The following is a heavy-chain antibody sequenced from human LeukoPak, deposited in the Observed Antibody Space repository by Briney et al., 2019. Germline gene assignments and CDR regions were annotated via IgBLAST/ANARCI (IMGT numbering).Heavy chain of an antibody. J-gene: IGHJ6*02. Sequence: GGSLRLSCAASGFTISSNYMSWVRQAPGKGLEWVSVIYSGGSRYYTDSVTGRFTISRDNSKNTLYLQMNSLRAEDTAVYYCARDTRDVGYGMDVWGQGTTVTVSS. D-gene: IGHD5-24*01. CDR2: IYSGGSR. CDR3: ARDTRDVGYGMDV. CDR1: GFTISSNY. V-gene: IGHV3-66*02.